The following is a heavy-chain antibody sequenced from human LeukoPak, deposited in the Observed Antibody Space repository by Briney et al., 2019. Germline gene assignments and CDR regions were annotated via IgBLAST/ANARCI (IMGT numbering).Heavy chain of an antibody. CDR2: IRFDGSKQ. CDR1: GFTFRRFA. CDR3: ARGASEWFGESTV. J-gene: IGHJ4*02. V-gene: IGHV3-30*02. D-gene: IGHD3-10*01. Sequence: GGSLRLSCAASGFTFRRFAMDWVRQAPGKGLEWVAFIRFDGSKQDYADSVKGRFTISRDNAKNTLYLQMNSLRAEDTAVYYCARGASEWFGESTVWGQGTLVTVSS.